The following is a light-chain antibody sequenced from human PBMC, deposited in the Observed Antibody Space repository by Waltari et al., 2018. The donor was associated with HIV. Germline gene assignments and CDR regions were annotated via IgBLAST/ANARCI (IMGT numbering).Light chain of an antibody. J-gene: IGKJ2*01. CDR3: QQHYSYPYT. Sequence: DIQLTQSPSSVSASVEDTVTITCRAIQDITRLLAWFQQKPGKAPKSLIYGASNLQGGVPSKFSGSGSGTEFTLTISNLQPEDSATYFCQQHYSYPYTFGQGTKLE. CDR2: GAS. V-gene: IGKV1-16*02. CDR1: QDITRL.